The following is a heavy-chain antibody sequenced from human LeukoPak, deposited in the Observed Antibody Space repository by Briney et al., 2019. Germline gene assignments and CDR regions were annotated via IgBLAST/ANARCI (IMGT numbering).Heavy chain of an antibody. CDR3: ARGSPFRPLYYYDSSGYFQH. D-gene: IGHD3-22*01. J-gene: IGHJ1*01. V-gene: IGHV4-59*12. Sequence: SETLSLTCTVSGGSISSYYWSWIRQPPGKGLEWIGYIYYSGSTNYNPSLKSRVTISVDTSKNQFSLKLSSVTAADTAVYYCARGSPFRPLYYYDSSGYFQHWGQGTLVTVSS. CDR2: IYYSGST. CDR1: GGSISSYY.